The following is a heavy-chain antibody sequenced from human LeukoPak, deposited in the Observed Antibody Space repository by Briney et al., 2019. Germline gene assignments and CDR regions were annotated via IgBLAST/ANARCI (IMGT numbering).Heavy chain of an antibody. CDR2: IYESGNT. CDR1: GGSIKDYS. V-gene: IGHV4-59*01. Sequence: PSETLSLTCTVSGGSIKDYSWSWIRQPPGKRLEWIGYIYESGNTNDNPSLKSRVTMSLDTSKNQFSLKLSSVTAADTAVYYCARGSGWYPHWGQGTLVTVSS. D-gene: IGHD6-19*01. CDR3: ARGSGWYPH. J-gene: IGHJ1*01.